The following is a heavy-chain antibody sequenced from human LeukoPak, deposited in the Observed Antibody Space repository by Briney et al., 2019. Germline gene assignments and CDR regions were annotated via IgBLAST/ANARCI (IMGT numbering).Heavy chain of an antibody. D-gene: IGHD2-2*01. CDR2: IYPGDSDT. Sequence: GESLNTSCKCSGYIFTNYWIAWVRQPPGKGLGWIGIIYPGDSDTRYSPSVQGQVTSSAAKSTSTAYLQWSSLNASDAAMYYCARHHLPAAIQVGFDPWGQGTLVTVSS. V-gene: IGHV5-51*01. J-gene: IGHJ5*02. CDR3: ARHHLPAAIQVGFDP. CDR1: GYIFTNYW.